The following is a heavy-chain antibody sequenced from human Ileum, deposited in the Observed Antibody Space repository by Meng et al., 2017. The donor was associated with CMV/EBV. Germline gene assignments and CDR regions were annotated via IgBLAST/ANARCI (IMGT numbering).Heavy chain of an antibody. Sequence: CAASGFNFSTSGMHWVRQAPGKGLEWVAVIWYDGSNIKYVDSVKGRFTISRDNSKNTLYLQMNSLRAEDAAVYYCARDPISQGAFDIWGQGIKVTVSS. D-gene: IGHD3-16*01. V-gene: IGHV3-33*01. CDR3: ARDPISQGAFDI. CDR2: IWYDGSNI. CDR1: GFNFSTSG. J-gene: IGHJ3*02.